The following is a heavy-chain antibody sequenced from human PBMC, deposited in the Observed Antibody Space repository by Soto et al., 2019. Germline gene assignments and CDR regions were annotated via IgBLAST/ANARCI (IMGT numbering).Heavy chain of an antibody. D-gene: IGHD3-16*01. CDR2: IYYSGST. Sequence: SETLSLTCTVSGGSIYSGDYYWSWIRQPPGKGLEWIGNIYYSGSTYYNPSLKSRVTISVDTSKNQFFLKLSSVTAADTAVYFFARKRDVWGGYGKGGIDPGGQGTLATAPS. CDR3: ARKRDVWGGYGKGGIDP. V-gene: IGHV4-30-4*01. CDR1: GGSIYSGDYY. J-gene: IGHJ5*02.